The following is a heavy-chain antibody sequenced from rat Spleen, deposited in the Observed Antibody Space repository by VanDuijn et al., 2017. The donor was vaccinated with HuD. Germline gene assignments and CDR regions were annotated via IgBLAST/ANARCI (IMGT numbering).Heavy chain of an antibody. Sequence: VRLLESGPGLVKPSQSLSLTCSVTDYSITSSYRWNWIRKFPGNKLEWMGYINGAGSTNYNPSLKSRISITRDTSKNQFFLQVNSVTTEDTATYYCARSVGYTYSFFDYWGQGVMVTVSS. V-gene: IGHV3-3*01. J-gene: IGHJ2*01. CDR2: INGAGST. CDR3: ARSVGYTYSFFDY. CDR1: DYSITSSYR. D-gene: IGHD1-4*01.